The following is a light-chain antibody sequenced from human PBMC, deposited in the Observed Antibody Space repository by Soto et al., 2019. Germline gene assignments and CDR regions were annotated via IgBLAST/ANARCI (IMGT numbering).Light chain of an antibody. Sequence: EIVMTQSPATLSVSPGEIATLSCRASQSVSSSYLAWYQQKPGQAPRLLIYGASSRATGIPDRFSGSGSGTDFTLTISRLEPEDFAVYYCQQYNNWPLTFGGGTKVDIK. J-gene: IGKJ4*01. CDR2: GAS. V-gene: IGKV3-20*01. CDR1: QSVSSSY. CDR3: QQYNNWPLT.